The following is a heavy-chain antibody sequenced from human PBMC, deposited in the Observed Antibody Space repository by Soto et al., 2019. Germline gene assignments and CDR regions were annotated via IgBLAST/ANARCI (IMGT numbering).Heavy chain of an antibody. CDR3: ARGRYGDY. CDR1: GYAFTTYG. Sequence: QVHLVQSGAEVKKPGASVKVSCKGSGYAFTTYGITWVRQAPGQGLEWMGWISAHNGNTKYAQKLQGRVTVTRDTSTSTASMELRSLRSDDTAVYYCARGRYGDYWGQGDLVTVSS. J-gene: IGHJ4*02. D-gene: IGHD1-1*01. CDR2: ISAHNGNT. V-gene: IGHV1-18*01.